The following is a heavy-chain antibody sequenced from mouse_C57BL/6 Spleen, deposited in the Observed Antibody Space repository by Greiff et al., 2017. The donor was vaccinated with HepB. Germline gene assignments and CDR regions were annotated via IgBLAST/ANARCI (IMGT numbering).Heavy chain of an antibody. J-gene: IGHJ3*01. CDR2: INPNNGGT. CDR3: ARGDYETFAY. D-gene: IGHD2-4*01. Sequence: VQLQQSGPELVKPGASVKISCKASGYTFTDYYMNWVKQSHGKSLEWIGDINPNNGGTSYNQKFKGKATLTVDKSSSTAYMELRSLTSEDSAVYYCARGDYETFAYWGQGTLVTVSA. V-gene: IGHV1-26*01. CDR1: GYTFTDYY.